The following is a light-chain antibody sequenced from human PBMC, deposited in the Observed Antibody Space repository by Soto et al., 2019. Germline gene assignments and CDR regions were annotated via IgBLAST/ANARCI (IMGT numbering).Light chain of an antibody. CDR1: SSDVGGFNY. J-gene: IGLJ2*01. CDR3: SSYTTSDTLV. V-gene: IGLV2-14*03. Sequence: QSALTQPASVSGSPGQSITISCTGTSSDVGGFNYVSWYQQHPVKAHKLMIYDVSNRPSGVSNRFSGSKSGNTASLTISGLQAEDEADYYCSSYTTSDTLVFGGGTKLTVL. CDR2: DVS.